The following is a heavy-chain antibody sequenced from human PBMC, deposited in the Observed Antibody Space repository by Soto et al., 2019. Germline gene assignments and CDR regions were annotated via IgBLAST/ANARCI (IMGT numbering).Heavy chain of an antibody. CDR3: APMGV. J-gene: IGHJ6*02. CDR2: ISGSDNST. V-gene: IGHV3-23*01. CDR1: GFTFSSYA. Sequence: LRLSCAAAGFTFSSYAMSWVRQAPVKGLEWVSAISGSDNSTYYADSVKGRFTISRDNSKNTLYLQMSSLRADDTAVYYCAPMGVWGQGTTVTVSS.